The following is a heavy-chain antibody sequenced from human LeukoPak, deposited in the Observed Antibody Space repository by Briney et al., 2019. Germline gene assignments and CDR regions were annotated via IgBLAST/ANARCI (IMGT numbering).Heavy chain of an antibody. Sequence: PGGSLRLSCAASGFTFSSYAMNWVRQAPGKGLEWVSVISGGGGSTYYADSVKGRFTISRDNSKNTLYPQMNSLRAEDTAVYYCARLPAAINGYFDPWGQGTLVTVSS. D-gene: IGHD2-2*01. V-gene: IGHV3-23*01. CDR2: ISGGGGST. CDR1: GFTFSSYA. J-gene: IGHJ5*02. CDR3: ARLPAAINGYFDP.